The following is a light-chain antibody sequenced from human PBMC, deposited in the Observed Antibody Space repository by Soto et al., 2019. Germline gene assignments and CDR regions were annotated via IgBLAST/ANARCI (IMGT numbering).Light chain of an antibody. Sequence: QPVLTQSSSASASLGSSVKLTCTLSSGHNNYIIAWHQQQPGKAPRYLMKLEGSGSYNKGSGVPDRFSGSSSGADRYLTISNLQSEDEADYYCATWDSNTRVFGGGTKLTVL. CDR1: SGHNNYI. CDR3: ATWDSNTRV. V-gene: IGLV4-60*03. CDR2: LEGSGSY. J-gene: IGLJ2*01.